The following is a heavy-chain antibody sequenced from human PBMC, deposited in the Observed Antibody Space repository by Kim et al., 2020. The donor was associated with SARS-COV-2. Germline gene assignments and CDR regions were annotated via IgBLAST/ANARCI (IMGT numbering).Heavy chain of an antibody. CDR3: SRDTSSLSLDS. CDR1: GYSFTRNS. Sequence: ASVKVSCKASGYSFTRNSMNWVRQAPGQGLEWMGYISTNTGNPTYAQGFAGRFVFSLDTSVTTAYLQISSLQAADTAVYYCSRDTSSLSLDSWGQGTLVT. D-gene: IGHD2-2*01. CDR2: ISTNTGNP. V-gene: IGHV7-4-1*02. J-gene: IGHJ4*02.